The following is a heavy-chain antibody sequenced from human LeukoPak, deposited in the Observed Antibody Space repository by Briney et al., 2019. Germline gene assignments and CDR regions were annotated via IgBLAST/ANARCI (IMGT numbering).Heavy chain of an antibody. V-gene: IGHV1-69*04. D-gene: IGHD6-13*01. J-gene: IGHJ6*02. CDR2: IIPILGIA. CDR3: ARDINGYSSSWADYYYYGMDV. Sequence: SVKVSCKASGGTFSSYAISWVRQAPGQGLEWVGRIIPILGIANYAQKFQGRVTITADKSTSTAYMELSRRRSEDTAVYYCARDINGYSSSWADYYYYGMDVWGQGTTVTVSS. CDR1: GGTFSSYA.